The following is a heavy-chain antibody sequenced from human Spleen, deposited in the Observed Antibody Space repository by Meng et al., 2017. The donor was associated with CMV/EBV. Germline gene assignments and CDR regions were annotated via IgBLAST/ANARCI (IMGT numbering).Heavy chain of an antibody. Sequence: GGSMRLSCAASGFTFNNDSMNWVRQASGKGLRWLSYISSSSTTIFYADSVKGRFTITRDNAKNSLYLQMNSLRAEDTAVYYCARVSGYCSTNICQWVGGEGHYYYGMDVWGQGTTVTVSS. V-gene: IGHV3-48*04. J-gene: IGHJ6*02. CDR3: ARVSGYCSTNICQWVGGEGHYYYGMDV. CDR1: GFTFNNDS. CDR2: ISSSSTTI. D-gene: IGHD2-2*01.